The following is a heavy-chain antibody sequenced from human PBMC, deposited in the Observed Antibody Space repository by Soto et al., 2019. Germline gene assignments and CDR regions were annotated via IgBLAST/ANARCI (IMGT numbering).Heavy chain of an antibody. CDR3: ARGSSNWAYYFDF. CDR2: ITSSGTTV. CDR1: GFTFSSYS. Sequence: GGSLRLSCAASGFTFSSYSLNWVRQAPGKGLEWVSYITSSGTTVYYADSVRGRFAISRDNAKNSLYLQMNSLRDDDTAVYYCARGSSNWAYYFDFWGQGTLVTVSS. V-gene: IGHV3-48*02. D-gene: IGHD6-13*01. J-gene: IGHJ4*02.